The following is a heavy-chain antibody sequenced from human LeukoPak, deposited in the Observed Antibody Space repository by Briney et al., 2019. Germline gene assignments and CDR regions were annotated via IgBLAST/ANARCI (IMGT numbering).Heavy chain of an antibody. CDR3: VKDHGWLLYS. J-gene: IGHJ4*02. V-gene: IGHV3-23*01. CDR2: ISGSGGST. Sequence: GGSLRLSCAASGFTFSNYGMNWVRQAPGKGLEWVSGISGSGGSTYSADSVKGRFIISRDNSKNMLYLQMNSLRADDTAVYYCVKDHGWLLYSWGQGTLVTVSS. CDR1: GFTFSNYG. D-gene: IGHD3-9*01.